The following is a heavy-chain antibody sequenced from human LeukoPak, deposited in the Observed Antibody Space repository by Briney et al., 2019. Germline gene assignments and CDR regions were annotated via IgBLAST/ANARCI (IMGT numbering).Heavy chain of an antibody. D-gene: IGHD2-2*01. CDR1: GGTFSSYA. CDR3: AGLVVVPAAENWFDP. CDR2: IIPIFGTA. V-gene: IGHV1-69*05. J-gene: IGHJ5*02. Sequence: SVKVSCKASGGTFSSYAISWVRQAPGQGLEGRGGIIPIFGTANYAQKFQGRVTITTDESTSTAYMELSSLRSEDTAVYYCAGLVVVPAAENWFDPWGQGTLVTVSS.